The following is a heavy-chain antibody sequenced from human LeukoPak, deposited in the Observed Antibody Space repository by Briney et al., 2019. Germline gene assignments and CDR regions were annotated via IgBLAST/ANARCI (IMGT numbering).Heavy chain of an antibody. Sequence: PSETLSLTCTVSGGSISSGDYYWNWIRQSPGKGLEYFGYIYYSGSTYYSPSLMSRVTISIDTSKNQFFLKLNSVTVADTAVYYCARLYYYGSGTVVRAFDIWGQGTMVTVSS. V-gene: IGHV4-30-4*08. CDR1: GGSISSGDYY. CDR3: ARLYYYGSGTVVRAFDI. D-gene: IGHD3-10*01. J-gene: IGHJ3*02. CDR2: IYYSGST.